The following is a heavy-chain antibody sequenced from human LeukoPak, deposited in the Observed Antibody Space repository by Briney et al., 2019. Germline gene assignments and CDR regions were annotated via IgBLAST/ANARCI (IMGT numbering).Heavy chain of an antibody. CDR3: ARRQWLGPFDY. CDR2: TYYSGST. D-gene: IGHD6-19*01. J-gene: IGHJ4*02. Sequence: PSETLSLTCTVSGGSISGYYWSWIRQPPGKGLEWIGYTYYSGSTNYNPSLKSRVTISVGTSKNQFSLKLSSVTAADTAVYYCARRQWLGPFDYWGQGTLVTVSS. CDR1: GGSISGYY. V-gene: IGHV4-59*01.